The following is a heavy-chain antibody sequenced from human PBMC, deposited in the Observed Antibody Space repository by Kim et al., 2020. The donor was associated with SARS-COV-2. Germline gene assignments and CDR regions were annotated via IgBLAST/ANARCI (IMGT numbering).Heavy chain of an antibody. CDR3: VKDLRRRYFDWLLDGMDV. CDR1: GFTFSSYA. V-gene: IGHV3-64D*09. CDR2: ISSNGGST. J-gene: IGHJ6*02. D-gene: IGHD3-9*01. Sequence: GGSLRLSCSASGFTFSSYAMHWVRQAPGKGLEYVSAISSNGGSTYYADSVKGRFTISRDNSKNTLYLQMSSLRAEDTAVYYCVKDLRRRYFDWLLDGMDVWGQGTTVTVSS.